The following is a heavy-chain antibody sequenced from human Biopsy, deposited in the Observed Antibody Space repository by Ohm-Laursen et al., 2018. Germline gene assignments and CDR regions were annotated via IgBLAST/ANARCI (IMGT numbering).Heavy chain of an antibody. CDR1: GGSISDSTYH. CDR3: ARQVDFWSGYVDY. CDR2: IYYSGNT. J-gene: IGHJ4*02. Sequence: SDTLSLTCTVSGGSISDSTYHWGWIRQSPGKGLEWIGNIYYSGNTDYSPSLKSRVTFSVDTSSNQFSLKLRSVTAADTAVYYCARQVDFWSGYVDYWGQGTLVAVSS. V-gene: IGHV4-39*01. D-gene: IGHD3-3*01.